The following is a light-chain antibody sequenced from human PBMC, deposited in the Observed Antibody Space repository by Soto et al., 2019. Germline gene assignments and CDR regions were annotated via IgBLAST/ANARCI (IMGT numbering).Light chain of an antibody. CDR2: GAS. CDR3: QQYGTSPWT. V-gene: IGKV3-20*01. J-gene: IGKJ1*01. CDR1: QGVSSSY. Sequence: EIVLTQSPGTLSLSPGERATLSCRASQGVSSSYLGWYQQKPGQAPRLLIYGASSRATGIPDRFSGSGSGTDFTLTIRRLEPEDFAVYFCQQYGTSPWTFGQGTKVDIK.